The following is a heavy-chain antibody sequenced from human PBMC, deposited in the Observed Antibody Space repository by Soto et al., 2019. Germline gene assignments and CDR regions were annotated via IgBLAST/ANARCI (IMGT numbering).Heavy chain of an antibody. V-gene: IGHV1-69*13. CDR3: ARVRETGIQLWGYYYGMDV. Sequence: SVKVSCKASGGTFSSYAISWVRQAPGQGLEWMGGIIPIFGTANYAQKFQGRVTITADESTSTAYMELSSLRSEDTAVYYCARVRETGIQLWGYYYGMDVWGQGTTVTV. CDR1: GGTFSSYA. D-gene: IGHD5-18*01. CDR2: IIPIFGTA. J-gene: IGHJ6*02.